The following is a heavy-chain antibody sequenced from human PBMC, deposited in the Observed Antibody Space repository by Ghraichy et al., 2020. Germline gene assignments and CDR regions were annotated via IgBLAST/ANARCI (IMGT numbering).Heavy chain of an antibody. J-gene: IGHJ4*02. Sequence: SGPTLVKPTQTLTLTCTFSGFSLNTRGMCVTWIRQPPGKALEWLARIDSNDDKYFRSSLKTRLIISKDTSKNQVVLTMANLDPVDTATYYCARENVTLSGNPIYDYWGQGTLVTVSS. CDR1: GFSLNTRGMC. D-gene: IGHD1-26*01. CDR3: ARENVTLSGNPIYDY. V-gene: IGHV2-70*11. CDR2: IDSNDDK.